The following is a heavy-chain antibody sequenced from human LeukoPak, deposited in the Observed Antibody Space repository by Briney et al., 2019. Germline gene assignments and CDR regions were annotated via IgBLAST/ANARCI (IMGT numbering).Heavy chain of an antibody. CDR3: ARSLKQQLVLGAFDI. J-gene: IGHJ3*02. CDR1: GGTFSSYA. V-gene: IGHV1-69*01. D-gene: IGHD6-13*01. Sequence: SVKVSCKASGGTFSSYAISWVRQAPGQGLEWMGGIIPIFGTANYAQRFQGRVTITADESTSTAYMELSSLRSEDTAVYYCARSLKQQLVLGAFDIWGQGTMVTVSS. CDR2: IIPIFGTA.